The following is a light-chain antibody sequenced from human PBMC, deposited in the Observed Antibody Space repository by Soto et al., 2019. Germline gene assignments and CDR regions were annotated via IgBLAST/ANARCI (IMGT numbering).Light chain of an antibody. Sequence: GDRVTITCRASQTISTWMAWYQQKPGKAPKLLVYAASTLQSGVPSRFSGSGSGTEFTLTISSLQPEDFATYSCQQLNSYPLTFGGGTKVDI. J-gene: IGKJ4*01. CDR3: QQLNSYPLT. CDR1: QTISTW. CDR2: AAS. V-gene: IGKV1-9*01.